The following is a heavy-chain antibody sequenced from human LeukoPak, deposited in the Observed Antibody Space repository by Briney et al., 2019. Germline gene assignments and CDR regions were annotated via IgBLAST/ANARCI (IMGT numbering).Heavy chain of an antibody. Sequence: SETLSLTCTVSGVSISSSSYYWGWLRQPPGKGLEWIGTIYYSGSTYYNPSLQSRVTISADTPKNQFSLKLSSVTAVDTAVYYCARGKGLPYYFDYWGQGTLVTVSS. CDR2: IYYSGST. CDR3: ARGKGLPYYFDY. J-gene: IGHJ4*02. V-gene: IGHV4-39*01. CDR1: GVSISSSSYY. D-gene: IGHD5-18*01.